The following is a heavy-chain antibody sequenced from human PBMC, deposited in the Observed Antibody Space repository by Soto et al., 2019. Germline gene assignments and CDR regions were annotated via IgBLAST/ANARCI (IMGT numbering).Heavy chain of an antibody. Sequence: QVQLVESGGGVVQPGRSLRLSCAASGFTFSSYAMHWVRQAPGKGLEWVAVISYDGINKYYADAVKGRFTISRDNSKNTLYLQMNGLRAEDTAVYYCARDRLRYNWNDFPYYYYGMDVWGQGTTVTVSS. J-gene: IGHJ6*02. D-gene: IGHD1-1*01. CDR1: GFTFSSYA. CDR2: ISYDGINK. CDR3: ARDRLRYNWNDFPYYYYGMDV. V-gene: IGHV3-30-3*01.